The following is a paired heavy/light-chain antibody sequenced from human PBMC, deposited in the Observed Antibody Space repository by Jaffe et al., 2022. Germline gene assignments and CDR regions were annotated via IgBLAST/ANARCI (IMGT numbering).Heavy chain of an antibody. CDR2: ISSSGSTI. J-gene: IGHJ6*03. CDR1: GFTFSSYE. CDR3: ARESITMVRGVAGPYYYYYYMDV. D-gene: IGHD3-10*01. Sequence: EVQLVESGGGLVQPGGSLRLSCAASGFTFSSYEMNWVRQAPGKGLEWVSYISSSGSTIYYADSVKGRFTISRDNAKNSLYLQMNSLRAEDTAVYYCARESITMVRGVAGPYYYYYYMDVWGKGTTVTVSS. V-gene: IGHV3-48*03.
Light chain of an antibody. CDR2: GKN. CDR1: SLRSYY. Sequence: SSELTQDPAVSVALGQTVRITCQGDSLRSYYASWYQQKPGQAPVLVIYGKNNRPSGIPDRFSGSSSGNTASLTITGAQAEDEADYYCNSRDSSGNHLRVFGGGTKLTVL. J-gene: IGLJ2*01. CDR3: NSRDSSGNHLRV. V-gene: IGLV3-19*01.